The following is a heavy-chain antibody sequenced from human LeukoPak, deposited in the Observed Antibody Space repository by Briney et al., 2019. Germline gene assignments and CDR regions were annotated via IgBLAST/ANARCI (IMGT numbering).Heavy chain of an antibody. D-gene: IGHD3-22*01. J-gene: IGHJ4*02. CDR3: ARDIPNYYDSSGYSGPFDY. CDR2: IWYDGSNK. Sequence: PGGSLRLSCAASGFTFSSYGMHWVRQAPGKGLEWVAVIWYDGSNKYYADSVKGRLTISRDNSKNTLYLQMNSLRAEDTAVYYCARDIPNYYDSSGYSGPFDYWGQGTLVTVSS. V-gene: IGHV3-33*01. CDR1: GFTFSSYG.